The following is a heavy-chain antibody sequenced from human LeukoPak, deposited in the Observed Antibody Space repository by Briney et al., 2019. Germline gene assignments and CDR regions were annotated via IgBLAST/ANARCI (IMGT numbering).Heavy chain of an antibody. J-gene: IGHJ6*04. Sequence: GTSLRLSCAASGFTFSTYNMNWVRQAPGKGLEWVSSISSSSLYISYADSVKGRFTISRDNAKNSLYLQMNSLRAEDTAVYYCAELGITMIGGVWGKGTTVTIAS. CDR2: ISSSSLYI. CDR3: AELGITMIGGV. V-gene: IGHV3-21*01. D-gene: IGHD3-10*02. CDR1: GFTFSTYN.